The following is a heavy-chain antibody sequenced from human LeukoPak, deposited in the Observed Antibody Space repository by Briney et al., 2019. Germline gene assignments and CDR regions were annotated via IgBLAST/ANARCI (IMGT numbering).Heavy chain of an antibody. D-gene: IGHD6-13*01. V-gene: IGHV3-49*03. CDR3: TTLVQPYYYYMDV. Sequence: GGSLRLSCTASGFTFGDYAMSWFRQAPGKGLEWVGFIRSKAYGGTTEYAASVKGRFTISRDDSKSIAYLQMNSLKTEDTAVYYCTTLVQPYYYYMDVWGKGTTVTASS. CDR1: GFTFGDYA. J-gene: IGHJ6*03. CDR2: IRSKAYGGTT.